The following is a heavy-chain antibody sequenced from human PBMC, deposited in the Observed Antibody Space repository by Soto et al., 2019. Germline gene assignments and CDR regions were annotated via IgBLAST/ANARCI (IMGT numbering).Heavy chain of an antibody. J-gene: IGHJ4*02. Sequence: GGSLRLSCAASGFTFSNYVISWVRQAPGKGLEWVSAITGGSDSTYYADSVKGRFTISRDNAKNSLYLQMNSLRDEDTAVYYCAKEALIRGGGSDYWGQGTLVTVSS. CDR3: AKEALIRGGGSDY. CDR1: GFTFSNYV. CDR2: ITGGSDST. V-gene: IGHV3-23*01. D-gene: IGHD3-10*01.